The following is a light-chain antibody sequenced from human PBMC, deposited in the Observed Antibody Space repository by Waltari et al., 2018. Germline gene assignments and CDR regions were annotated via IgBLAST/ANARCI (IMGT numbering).Light chain of an antibody. V-gene: IGLV2-8*01. CDR1: SSDVGGYNF. CDR3: SSFTRSNNWV. J-gene: IGLJ3*02. Sequence: QSALTQPPSASGSPRQSVTISCTRSSSDVGGYNFVSWYQQHPGKAPQLMIYEVTKRPSGVPDRFSGSKSGNTASLTVSGLQAEDEADYYCSSFTRSNNWVFGGGTKLTVL. CDR2: EVT.